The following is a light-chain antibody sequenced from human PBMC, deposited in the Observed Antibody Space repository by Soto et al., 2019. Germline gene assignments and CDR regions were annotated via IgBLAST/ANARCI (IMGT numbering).Light chain of an antibody. CDR2: QDT. J-gene: IGLJ1*01. CDR3: QAWDSSTAV. CDR1: KLGDKY. Sequence: SSELTQPPSVSVSPGQTASIPCSGDKLGDKYVCWYQQKPGQSPVLVIYQDTKRPSGIPERFSGSNSGNTATLTISGTQAMDEADYYCQAWDSSTAVFATGTKVTVL. V-gene: IGLV3-1*01.